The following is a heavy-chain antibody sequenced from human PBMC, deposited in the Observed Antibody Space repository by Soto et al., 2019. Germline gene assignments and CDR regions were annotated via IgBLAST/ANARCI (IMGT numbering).Heavy chain of an antibody. V-gene: IGHV4-4*02. CDR3: ARNAVPVARRFDP. J-gene: IGHJ5*02. D-gene: IGHD5-12*01. CDR1: GGSISSSNW. Sequence: SETLSLTCAVSGGSISSSNWWSWVRQPPGKGLEWIGEIYHSGSTNYNPSLKSRVTISVDTSKNQFSLKLTSVTAADTAVYYCARNAVPVARRFDPWGRGVLVTVSS. CDR2: IYHSGST.